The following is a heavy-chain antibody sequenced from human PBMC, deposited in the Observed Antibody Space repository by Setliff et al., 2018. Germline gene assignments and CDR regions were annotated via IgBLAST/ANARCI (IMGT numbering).Heavy chain of an antibody. CDR1: GYTLTELS. D-gene: IGHD3-22*01. J-gene: IGHJ4*02. Sequence: VASVKVSCKVSGYTLTELSMHWVRQAPGKGLEWMGGFDPEDGETIYAQKFQGRVTMTEDTSTDTAYMELSSLRSEDTAVYYCATLAFTYYYDSSGYYPHDYWGQGTLVTAPQ. V-gene: IGHV1-24*01. CDR2: FDPEDGET. CDR3: ATLAFTYYYDSSGYYPHDY.